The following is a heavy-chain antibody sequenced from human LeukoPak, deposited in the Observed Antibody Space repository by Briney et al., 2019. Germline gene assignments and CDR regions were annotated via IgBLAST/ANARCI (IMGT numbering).Heavy chain of an antibody. D-gene: IGHD1-7*01. CDR1: GFTFSSYG. V-gene: IGHV3-21*01. Sequence: GGSLRLSCAASGFTFSSYGMHWVRQAPGKGLEWVSSISSSSSYIYYADSVKGRFTTSRDNAKNSLYLQMNSLRAEDTAVYYCARDRRRYNWNYEVVDYWGQGTLVTVSS. J-gene: IGHJ4*02. CDR3: ARDRRRYNWNYEVVDY. CDR2: ISSSSSYI.